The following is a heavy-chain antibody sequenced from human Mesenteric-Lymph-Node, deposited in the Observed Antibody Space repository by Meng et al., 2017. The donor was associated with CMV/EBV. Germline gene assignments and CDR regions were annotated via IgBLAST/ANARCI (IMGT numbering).Heavy chain of an antibody. J-gene: IGHJ5*02. Sequence: GGSLRLSCAASGFTFSSYSMNWVRQAPGKGLEWVSSISSSNSYIYYADSVKGRFTISRDNAKNSLYLQMNSLRAEDTAVYYCARAEGSMITSWFDPWGQGTLVTVSS. V-gene: IGHV3-21*01. D-gene: IGHD3-16*01. CDR1: GFTFSSYS. CDR3: ARAEGSMITSWFDP. CDR2: ISSSNSYI.